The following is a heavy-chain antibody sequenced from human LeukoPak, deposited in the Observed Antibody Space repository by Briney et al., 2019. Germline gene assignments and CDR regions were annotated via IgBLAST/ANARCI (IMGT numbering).Heavy chain of an antibody. CDR2: INNDGSST. V-gene: IGHV3-74*01. D-gene: IGHD6-13*01. Sequence: GGSLRLSCAASGFTFRSYWMHWVRQAPGKGLVWVSRINNDGSSTSYADSVKGRFTISRDIAKNTLYLQMNSLRAEDTAVYYCARGWSSDAFDIWGQGTMASVSS. CDR3: ARGWSSDAFDI. J-gene: IGHJ3*02. CDR1: GFTFRSYW.